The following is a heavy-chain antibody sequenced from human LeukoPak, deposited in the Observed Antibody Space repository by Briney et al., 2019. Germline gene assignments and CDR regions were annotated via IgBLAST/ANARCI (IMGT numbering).Heavy chain of an antibody. V-gene: IGHV4-59*01. D-gene: IGHD5-24*01. CDR1: GASISSYY. CDR2: IYYSGST. J-gene: IGHJ3*02. CDR3: ARGEMATIEDAFDI. Sequence: SETLSLTCTVSGASISSYYWSWIRQSPGKGLEWIGYIYYSGSTNYNPSLMSRVTISVDTSKNQFSLKLSSVTAADTAVYYCARGEMATIEDAFDIWGQGTMVTVSS.